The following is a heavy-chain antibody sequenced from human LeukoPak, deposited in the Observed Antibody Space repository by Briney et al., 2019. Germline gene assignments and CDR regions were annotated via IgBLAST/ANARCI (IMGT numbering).Heavy chain of an antibody. CDR3: ARDSSYDYVWGSYRASFDY. V-gene: IGHV3-21*01. CDR1: GFTFSSYS. Sequence: GGSLRLSCAASGFTFSSYSMNWVRQAPGKGLEWVSSISSSSSYIYYAGSVKGRFTISRDNAKNSLYLQMNSLRAEDTAVYYCARDSSYDYVWGSYRASFDYWGQGTLVTVSS. J-gene: IGHJ4*02. CDR2: ISSSSSYI. D-gene: IGHD3-16*02.